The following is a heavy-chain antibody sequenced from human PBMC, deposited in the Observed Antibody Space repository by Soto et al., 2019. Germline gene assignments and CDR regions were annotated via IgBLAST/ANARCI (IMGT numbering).Heavy chain of an antibody. V-gene: IGHV4-59*01. CDR3: ARLLYHDTSGLKYYYFDL. D-gene: IGHD3-22*01. J-gene: IGHJ4*02. Sequence: QVQLQESGPGLVKASETLSLTCTVSGGSTSRYHWDWVRQPPGQGLEWVGYVFYTGPTRYNPSLSARVTISVDTSSNLFSLKLSSVTAADTAVYYCARLLYHDTSGLKYYYFDLWGQGTLVTVSS. CDR2: VFYTGPT. CDR1: GGSTSRYH.